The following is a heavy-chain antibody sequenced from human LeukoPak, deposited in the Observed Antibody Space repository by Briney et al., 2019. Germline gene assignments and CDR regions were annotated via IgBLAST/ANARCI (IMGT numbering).Heavy chain of an antibody. J-gene: IGHJ4*02. D-gene: IGHD1-26*01. CDR3: ARDQLGALDY. V-gene: IGHV3-7*01. CDR1: GFTFSGRW. Sequence: PGGSLRLSCVGSGFTFSGRWMSWVRQAPGKGLEWVANIKPDGSEQLYVDSVKGRFTISRGNAKNPLYLQMNSLRAEDTAVYFCARDQLGALDYWGQGTLVTVSS. CDR2: IKPDGSEQ.